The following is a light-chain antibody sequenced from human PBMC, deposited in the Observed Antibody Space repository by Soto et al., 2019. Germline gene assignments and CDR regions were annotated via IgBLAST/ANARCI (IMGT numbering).Light chain of an antibody. Sequence: EIVLTQSPGTLSLSPGERATLSCRASQSVSSSYLAWYQQKPGQAPRLLIYGASSRATGIPDRFSGSGSGTDFTITIRRREPEDVAVYYCQPDCSSPITFGQGTKV. CDR3: QPDCSSPIT. V-gene: IGKV3-20*01. J-gene: IGKJ1*01. CDR1: QSVSSSY. CDR2: GAS.